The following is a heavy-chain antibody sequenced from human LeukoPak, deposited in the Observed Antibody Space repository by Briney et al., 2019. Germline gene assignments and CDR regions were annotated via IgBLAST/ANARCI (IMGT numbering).Heavy chain of an antibody. J-gene: IGHJ4*02. CDR1: GGSFSGYY. Sequence: LETLSLTCAVYGGSFSGYYWSWIRQPPGKGLEWIGEINHSGSTNYNPSLKSRVTISVDTSKNQFSLKLSSVTAADTAVYYCARARRGYSYGYYFDYWGQGTLVTVSS. CDR2: INHSGST. CDR3: ARARRGYSYGYYFDY. V-gene: IGHV4-34*01. D-gene: IGHD5-18*01.